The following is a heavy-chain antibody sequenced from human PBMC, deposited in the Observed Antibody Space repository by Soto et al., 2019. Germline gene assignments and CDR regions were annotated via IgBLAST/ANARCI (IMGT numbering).Heavy chain of an antibody. CDR2: ISGSGGST. CDR3: AKVYERYYYDSSGYPDY. J-gene: IGHJ4*02. D-gene: IGHD3-22*01. V-gene: IGHV3-23*01. CDR1: GFTFSSYA. Sequence: PGGSLRLSCAASGFTFSSYAMSWVRQAPGKGLEWVSAISGSGGSTYYADSVKGRFTISRDNSKNTLYLQMNSLRAEDTAVYYCAKVYERYYYDSSGYPDYWGQGTLVTVSS.